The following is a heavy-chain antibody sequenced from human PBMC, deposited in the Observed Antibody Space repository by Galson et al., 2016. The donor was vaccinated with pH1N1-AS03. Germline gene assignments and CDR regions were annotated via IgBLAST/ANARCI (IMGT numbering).Heavy chain of an antibody. CDR3: ARIEGGYSGPTD. Sequence: SVKVSCKASGYTFSDYYIHWVRQAPGQGLEWVGWISPHSGGTSYAQKFHGRVTMTGDTSINTAFMDLGSLRSDDTAMYYCARIEGGYSGPTDWGQGTQVTVSS. CDR2: ISPHSGGT. D-gene: IGHD3-22*01. V-gene: IGHV1-2*02. CDR1: GYTFSDYY. J-gene: IGHJ4*02.